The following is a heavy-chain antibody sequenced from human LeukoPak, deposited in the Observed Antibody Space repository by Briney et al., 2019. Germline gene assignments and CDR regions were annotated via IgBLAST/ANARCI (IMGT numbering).Heavy chain of an antibody. J-gene: IGHJ6*02. D-gene: IGHD2/OR15-2a*01. Sequence: PGGSLRLSCAASGFTFSSYWMHRLRQEPRKGLVWVSRISTDGSSRSYADSVKGRFTISRDNGKNTLYLQMNSLRAEDTAVYYCASYLTSIPSGMDVWGQGATATVSS. CDR3: ASYLTSIPSGMDV. V-gene: IGHV3-74*01. CDR1: GFTFSSYW. CDR2: ISTDGSSR.